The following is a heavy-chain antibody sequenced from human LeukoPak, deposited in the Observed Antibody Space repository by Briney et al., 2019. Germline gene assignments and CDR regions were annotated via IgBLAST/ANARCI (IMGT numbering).Heavy chain of an antibody. J-gene: IGHJ4*02. Sequence: GGSLRLSCAASGFTFSSYWMSWVRQAPGKGLEWVANIKQDGSEKYYVDSVKGRFTISRDNAKNSLYLQMNSLRAEDTAVYYCATYDFWSGYPQPGGFDYWGQGTLVTVSS. V-gene: IGHV3-7*01. CDR2: IKQDGSEK. CDR3: ATYDFWSGYPQPGGFDY. CDR1: GFTFSSYW. D-gene: IGHD3-3*01.